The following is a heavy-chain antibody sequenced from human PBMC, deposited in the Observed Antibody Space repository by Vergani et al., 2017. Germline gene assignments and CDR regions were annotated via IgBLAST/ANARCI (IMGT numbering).Heavy chain of an antibody. CDR1: GGSISSYY. Sequence: QVQLQESGPGLVKPSETLSLTCTVSGGSISSYYWSWIRQHPGKGLEWIGYIYYSGSTNYNPSLKSRVTISVDTSKNQFSLKLSSVTAADTAVYYCARGSSSFYYYYYYMDVWGKGTMVTVSS. J-gene: IGHJ6*03. CDR3: ARGSSSFYYYYYYMDV. CDR2: IYYSGST. V-gene: IGHV4-59*01.